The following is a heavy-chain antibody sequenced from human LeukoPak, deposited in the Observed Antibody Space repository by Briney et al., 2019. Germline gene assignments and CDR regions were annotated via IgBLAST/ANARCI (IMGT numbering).Heavy chain of an antibody. CDR2: IYSGGST. D-gene: IGHD3-22*01. V-gene: IGHV3-66*04. CDR1: GFTVSSNY. Sequence: GGSLRLSCAASGFTVSSNYMSWVRQAPGKGLEWVSVIYSGGSTYYADSVKGRFTISRDNSKNTLYLQMNSLRAEDTAVYYCVRHYYDSSGYFHDAFDLWGQGTMVPVSS. J-gene: IGHJ3*01. CDR3: VRHYYDSSGYFHDAFDL.